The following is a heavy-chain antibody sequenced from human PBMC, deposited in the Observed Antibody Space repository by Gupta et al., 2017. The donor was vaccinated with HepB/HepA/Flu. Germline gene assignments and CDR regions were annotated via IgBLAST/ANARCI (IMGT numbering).Heavy chain of an antibody. Sequence: EVQLVESGGGLVKPGGSLRLSCAASGFTFSSYSMNWVRQAPGKGLEWVSSISSSSSYIYYADSVKGRFTISRDNAKNSLYLQMNSLRAEDTAVYYCARDKPTYYDFWSGFGSRGIDYWGQGTLVTVSS. CDR3: ARDKPTYYDFWSGFGSRGIDY. J-gene: IGHJ4*02. CDR1: GFTFSSYS. CDR2: ISSSSSYI. V-gene: IGHV3-21*01. D-gene: IGHD3-3*01.